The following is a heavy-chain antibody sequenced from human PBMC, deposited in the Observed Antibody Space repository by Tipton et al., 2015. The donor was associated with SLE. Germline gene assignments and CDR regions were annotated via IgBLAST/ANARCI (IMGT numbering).Heavy chain of an antibody. CDR3: ARGQRRGRCLQLVYFDY. D-gene: IGHD5-24*01. CDR2: INHSGST. Sequence: TLSLTCAVYGGSFSGYYWSWIRQPPGQGLEWIGEINHSGSTNYNPSLKTRVTISVDTSKNKFSLKLSSVTAAATAVYYGARGQRRGRCLQLVYFDYWGQGTLVTVSS. V-gene: IGHV4-34*01. CDR1: GGSFSGYY. J-gene: IGHJ4*02.